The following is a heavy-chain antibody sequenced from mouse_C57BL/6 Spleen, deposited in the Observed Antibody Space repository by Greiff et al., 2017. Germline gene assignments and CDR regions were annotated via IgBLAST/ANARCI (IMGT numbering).Heavy chain of an antibody. V-gene: IGHV5-6*02. J-gene: IGHJ2*01. CDR2: ISSGGSYT. D-gene: IGHD2-3*01. CDR1: GFTFSSYG. CDR3: ARDYDGFPYFDY. Sequence: DVKLVESGGDLVKPGGSLKLSCAASGFTFSSYGMSWVRQTPDKRLEWVATISSGGSYTYYPDSVKGRFTISRDNAKNTLYLQMSSLKSEDTAMYYCARDYDGFPYFDYWGQGTTLTVSS.